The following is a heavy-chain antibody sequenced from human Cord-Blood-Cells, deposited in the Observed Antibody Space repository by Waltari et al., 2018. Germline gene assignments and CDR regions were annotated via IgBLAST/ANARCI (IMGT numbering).Heavy chain of an antibody. Sequence: QVQLQQWGAGLLKPSETLSLTCAVYGGSFSGYYWSWIRQPPGKGLEWIGEIKHRRSTNYNPPPKRGVTLSVDTAKTQFSLKRSSVTAANTAVYYCASGPIAAAGTSYFALWGRGTLVTVSS. CDR3: ASGPIAAAGTSYFAL. CDR2: IKHRRST. CDR1: GGSFSGYY. D-gene: IGHD6-13*01. V-gene: IGHV4-34*01. J-gene: IGHJ2*01.